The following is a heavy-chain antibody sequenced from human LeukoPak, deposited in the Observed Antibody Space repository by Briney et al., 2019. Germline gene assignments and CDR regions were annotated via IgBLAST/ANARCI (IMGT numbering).Heavy chain of an antibody. Sequence: GGSLRLSCAASGFTFDDYAMHWVRQAPGKGLEWVSGISWNSGSIGYADSVKGRFTISRDNAKNSLYLQMNSLRAEDTALYYCAKDEVYYYDSSGYYSQRGQGTLVTVSP. J-gene: IGHJ4*02. CDR1: GFTFDDYA. CDR3: AKDEVYYYDSSGYYSQ. D-gene: IGHD3-22*01. CDR2: ISWNSGSI. V-gene: IGHV3-9*01.